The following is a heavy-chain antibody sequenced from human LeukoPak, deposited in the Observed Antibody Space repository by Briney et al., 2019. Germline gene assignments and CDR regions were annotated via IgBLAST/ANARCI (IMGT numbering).Heavy chain of an antibody. D-gene: IGHD1-26*01. V-gene: IGHV3-33*08. CDR2: IWYDGSNK. Sequence: GGSLRLSCAASGFTFSSYGMHWVRQAPGKGLEWVAVIWYDGSNKYYADSVKGRFTISRDNSKNMLYLQMNSLRAEDTAVYYCARDRLLNPFDYWGQGTLVTVSS. J-gene: IGHJ4*02. CDR1: GFTFSSYG. CDR3: ARDRLLNPFDY.